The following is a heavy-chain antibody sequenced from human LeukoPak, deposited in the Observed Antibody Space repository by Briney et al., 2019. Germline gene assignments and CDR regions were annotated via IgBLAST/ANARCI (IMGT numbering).Heavy chain of an antibody. CDR2: INHSGNT. Sequence: SETLSLTCAVYGGSFSDFYCTWIRQSPGKGLEWIGEINHSGNTKYNPSLKSRVTILLDTSKNQFSLKVRSVTAADTAVYYCATKRGVITLDGYHYYIDVWGKGTTVTVSS. D-gene: IGHD3-10*01. CDR3: ATKRGVITLDGYHYYIDV. V-gene: IGHV4-34*01. J-gene: IGHJ6*03. CDR1: GGSFSDFY.